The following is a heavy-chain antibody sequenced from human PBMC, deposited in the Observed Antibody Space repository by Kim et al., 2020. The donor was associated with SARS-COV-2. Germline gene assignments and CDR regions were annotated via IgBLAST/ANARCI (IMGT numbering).Heavy chain of an antibody. CDR2: ISSSSSYI. CDR3: ASLMNDCSGGSCYRKPYYYYGMDV. Sequence: GGSLRLSCAASGFTFSSYSMNWVRQAPGKGLEWVSSISSSSSYIYYADSVKGRFTISRDNAKNSLYLQMNSLRAEDTAVYYCASLMNDCSGGSCYRKPYYYYGMDVWGQGTTVTVSS. V-gene: IGHV3-21*01. J-gene: IGHJ6*02. CDR1: GFTFSSYS. D-gene: IGHD2-15*01.